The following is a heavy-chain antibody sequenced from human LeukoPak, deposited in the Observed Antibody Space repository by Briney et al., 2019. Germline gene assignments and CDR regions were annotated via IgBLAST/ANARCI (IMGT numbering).Heavy chain of an antibody. CDR2: ISYDGSSK. V-gene: IGHV3-30-3*01. CDR3: ARSGSGRAVADRFDY. CDR1: GFTLSSYA. J-gene: IGHJ4*02. Sequence: GGSLRLSCAASGFTLSSYAMHWVRQAPGKGLEWVAVISYDGSSKYYADSVKGRFTISRDNSKNTLYLQMNSLRAEDTAVYYCARSGSGRAVADRFDYWGQGTLATVSS. D-gene: IGHD6-19*01.